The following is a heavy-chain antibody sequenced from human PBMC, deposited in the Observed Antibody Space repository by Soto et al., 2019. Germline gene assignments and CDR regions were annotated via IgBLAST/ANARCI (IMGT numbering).Heavy chain of an antibody. V-gene: IGHV3-23*01. CDR1: GFTFSSYA. D-gene: IGHD4-17*01. CDR2: VSGSGGST. CDR3: AKGRNYGDYYYCIDV. Sequence: GGSLRLSCVGSGFTFSSYAMSWVRQAPGKGLEWVSGVSGSGGSTYHAGSVKGRFTISRDNSKKTLYLEMNSLRVDDTAVYYCAKGRNYGDYYYCIDVWGEGTTVTVSS. J-gene: IGHJ6*03.